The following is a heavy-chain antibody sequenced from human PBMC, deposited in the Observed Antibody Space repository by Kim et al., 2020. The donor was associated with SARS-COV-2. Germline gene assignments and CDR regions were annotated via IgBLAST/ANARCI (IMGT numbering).Heavy chain of an antibody. V-gene: IGHV1-2*02. Sequence: NHAPNFPGRVTMTKDTSLNTAYLEMNSLTSDDTAVYYCASSRHQLPLDYWGQGTQVTVSS. D-gene: IGHD6-13*01. J-gene: IGHJ4*02. CDR3: ASSRHQLPLDY.